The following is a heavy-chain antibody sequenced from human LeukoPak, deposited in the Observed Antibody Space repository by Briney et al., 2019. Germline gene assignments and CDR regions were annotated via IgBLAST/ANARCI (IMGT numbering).Heavy chain of an antibody. Sequence: GGSLRLSCAASGFTLSSYWMSWVRQAPGKGLEWVANIKQDGSEKYYVDSVRGRFTISRDNAKNSLYLQMNSLRAEDTAVYYCARPRGPADAFDIWGQGTMVTVSS. D-gene: IGHD3-16*01. CDR2: IKQDGSEK. V-gene: IGHV3-7*01. J-gene: IGHJ3*02. CDR3: ARPRGPADAFDI. CDR1: GFTLSSYW.